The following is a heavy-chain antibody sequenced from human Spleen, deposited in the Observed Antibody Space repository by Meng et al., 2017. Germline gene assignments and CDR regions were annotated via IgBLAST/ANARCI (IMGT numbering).Heavy chain of an antibody. D-gene: IGHD3-22*01. Sequence: QVGLQETGPGPVKPSQTLSLTCTVSGGSISSGGYYWSWIRQHPGKGLEWIGYIYYSGSTYYNPSLKSRVTISVDTSKNQFSLKLSSVTAADTAVYYCARDSTMTDAFDIWGQGTMVTVSS. J-gene: IGHJ3*02. CDR1: GGSISSGGYY. V-gene: IGHV4-31*03. CDR3: ARDSTMTDAFDI. CDR2: IYYSGST.